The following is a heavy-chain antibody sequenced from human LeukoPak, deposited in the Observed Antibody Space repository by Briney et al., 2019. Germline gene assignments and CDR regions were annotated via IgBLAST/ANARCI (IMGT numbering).Heavy chain of an antibody. J-gene: IGHJ4*02. Sequence: PGGSLRLSCSASGFTFSTYAMHWVRQAPGKGLEYVSAISTNGGSTYYADSVKGRFTISRDNSKNTVYPQMSSLRAEDTAVYYCVKDGLAFCGGDCYFDYWGQGTLVTVSS. CDR2: ISTNGGST. D-gene: IGHD2-21*02. V-gene: IGHV3-64D*06. CDR3: VKDGLAFCGGDCYFDY. CDR1: GFTFSTYA.